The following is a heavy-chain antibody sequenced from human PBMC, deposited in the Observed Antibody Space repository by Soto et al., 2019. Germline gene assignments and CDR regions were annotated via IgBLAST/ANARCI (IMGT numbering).Heavy chain of an antibody. Sequence: QVQLVESGGGVVQPGRSLRLSCAASGFTFSSYGMHWVRQAPGKGLEWVAVISYDGSNKYYADSVKGRFTISRDNSKNTLYLQMNSLRAEDTAVYYRAKDAGIAVAGPGYWGQGTLVTVSS. D-gene: IGHD6-19*01. CDR3: AKDAGIAVAGPGY. CDR2: ISYDGSNK. CDR1: GFTFSSYG. V-gene: IGHV3-30*18. J-gene: IGHJ4*02.